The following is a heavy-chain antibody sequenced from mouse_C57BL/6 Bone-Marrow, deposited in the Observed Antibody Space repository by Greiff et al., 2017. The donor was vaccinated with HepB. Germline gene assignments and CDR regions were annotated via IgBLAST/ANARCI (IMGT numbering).Heavy chain of an antibody. CDR2: INPGSGGT. CDR3: ARSPLFYYYGSSWFAY. J-gene: IGHJ3*01. V-gene: IGHV1-54*01. D-gene: IGHD1-1*01. CDR1: GYAFTNYL. Sequence: QVQLKESGAELVRPGTSVKVSCKASGYAFTNYLIEWVKQRPGQGLEWIGVINPGSGGTNYNEKFKGKATLTADKSSSTAYMQLSSLTSEDSAVYFCARSPLFYYYGSSWFAYWGQGTLVTVSA.